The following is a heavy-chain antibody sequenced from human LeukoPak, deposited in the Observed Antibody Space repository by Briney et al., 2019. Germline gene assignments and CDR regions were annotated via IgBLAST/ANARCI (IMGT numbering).Heavy chain of an antibody. CDR3: ARNTYYDFWSGSGYYYYMDV. V-gene: IGHV4-4*02. D-gene: IGHD3-3*01. J-gene: IGHJ6*03. Sequence: SGTLSLTCAVSGGSISSSNWWSWVRQPPGKGLEWIGEIYHSGSTNYNPSLKSRVTISVDTSKNQFSLKLSSVTAADTAVYYCARNTYYDFWSGSGYYYYMDVWGKGTTVTVSS. CDR2: IYHSGST. CDR1: GGSISSSNW.